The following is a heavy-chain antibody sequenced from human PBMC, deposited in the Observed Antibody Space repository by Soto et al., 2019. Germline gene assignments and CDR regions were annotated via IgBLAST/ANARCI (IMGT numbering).Heavy chain of an antibody. Sequence: PAWSLRLSCAASGFTVSSYGMRWVRQDAGKGLEWVAVISYDGSNKYYADSVKGRFTISRDNSKNTLYLQMNSLRAEDTAVYYCAKRRGRSGNYGSQYFDYWGQGTLVTVS. D-gene: IGHD1-26*01. J-gene: IGHJ4*02. CDR1: GFTVSSYG. CDR2: ISYDGSNK. CDR3: AKRRGRSGNYGSQYFDY. V-gene: IGHV3-30*18.